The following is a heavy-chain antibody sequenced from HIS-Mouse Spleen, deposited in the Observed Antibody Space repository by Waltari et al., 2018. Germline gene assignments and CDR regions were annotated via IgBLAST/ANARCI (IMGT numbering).Heavy chain of an antibody. Sequence: QLQLQESGPGLVKPSETLSLTCTVPGCSIRSSSYYWGRIRQPPGKGLEWIGSIYYSGSTYYNPSLKSRVTISVDTSKNQFSLKLSSVTAADTAVYYCAREIPYSSSWYDWYFDLWGRGTLVTVSS. CDR2: IYYSGST. V-gene: IGHV4-39*07. CDR3: AREIPYSSSWYDWYFDL. CDR1: GCSIRSSSYY. J-gene: IGHJ2*01. D-gene: IGHD6-13*01.